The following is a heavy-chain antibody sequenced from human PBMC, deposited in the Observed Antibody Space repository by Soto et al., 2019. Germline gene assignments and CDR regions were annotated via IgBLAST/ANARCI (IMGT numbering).Heavy chain of an antibody. D-gene: IGHD2-2*01. CDR1: GGSFSSYY. Sequence: QVQLQESGPGLVRPSETLSLTCTVSGGSFSSYYWTWIRQPPGKGLEWIGYVYYSGSTDYNPSLKSRVTISVDTSKNQFSLKLNSVTAADTAVYYCAGRDCSTTSCYYLDYYYLDVWGRGTMVTVSS. CDR3: AGRDCSTTSCYYLDYYYLDV. CDR2: VYYSGST. V-gene: IGHV4-59*08. J-gene: IGHJ6*03.